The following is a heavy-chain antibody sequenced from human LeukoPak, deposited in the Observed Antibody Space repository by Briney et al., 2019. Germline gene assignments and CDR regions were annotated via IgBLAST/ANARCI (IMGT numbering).Heavy chain of an antibody. D-gene: IGHD3-16*01. J-gene: IGHJ2*01. CDR1: GFTFSSFP. Sequence: GKSLRLSCAVSGFTFSSFPFHWVRQAPGKGLERVAAISTDGSYKYHGDSVKGRFTISRDNPMKTLYLQMNGLRPDDTAVYYCARSLIPGRWYFDLWGRGTLVTVSS. CDR3: ARSLIPGRWYFDL. CDR2: ISTDGSYK. V-gene: IGHV3-30*04.